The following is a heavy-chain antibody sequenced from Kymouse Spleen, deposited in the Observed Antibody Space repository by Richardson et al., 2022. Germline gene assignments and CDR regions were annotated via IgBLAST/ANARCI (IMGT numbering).Heavy chain of an antibody. Sequence: EVQLVESGGGLVKPGGSLRLSCAASGFTFSSYSMNWVRQAPGKGLEWVSSISSSSSYIYYADSVKGRFTISRDNAKNSLYLQMNSLRAEDTAVYYCASQLFHYDILTGYNYKGYYYYGMDVWGQGTTVTVSS. CDR1: GFTFSSYS. J-gene: IGHJ6*02. D-gene: IGHD3-9*01. V-gene: IGHV3-21*03. CDR3: ASQLFHYDILTGYNYKGYYYYGMDV. CDR2: ISSSSSYI.